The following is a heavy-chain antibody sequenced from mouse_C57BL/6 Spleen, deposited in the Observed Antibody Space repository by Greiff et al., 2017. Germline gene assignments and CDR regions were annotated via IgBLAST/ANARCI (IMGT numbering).Heavy chain of an antibody. CDR2: IDPSDSYT. Sequence: QVQLQQPGAELVRPGTSVKLSCKASGYTFTSYWMHWVKQRPGQGLEWIGVIDPSDSYTNYNQKFKGKATLTVDTSSSTAYMQLSSLTSEDSAVYYCARIHYYGSSYEKYYFDYWGQGTTLTVSS. CDR1: GYTFTSYW. V-gene: IGHV1-59*01. D-gene: IGHD1-1*01. J-gene: IGHJ2*01. CDR3: ARIHYYGSSYEKYYFDY.